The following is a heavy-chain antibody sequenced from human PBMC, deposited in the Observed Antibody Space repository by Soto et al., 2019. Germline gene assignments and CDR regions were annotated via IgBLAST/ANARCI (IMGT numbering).Heavy chain of an antibody. V-gene: IGHV3-23*01. Sequence: EVQLLESGGGLVQPGGSLRLSCAASGFTFSSYAMSWVRQAPGKGLEWVSAISGSGGSTYYADYVKGRFTICRDNSKNALELQMNILRAEDTAVYYCSRRECSGGSCNCHYWGQGTLVTVS. CDR2: ISGSGGST. CDR1: GFTFSSYA. D-gene: IGHD2-15*01. J-gene: IGHJ4*02. CDR3: SRRECSGGSCNCHY.